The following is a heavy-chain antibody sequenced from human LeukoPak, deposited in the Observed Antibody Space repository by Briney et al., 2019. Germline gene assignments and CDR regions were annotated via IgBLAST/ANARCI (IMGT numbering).Heavy chain of an antibody. J-gene: IGHJ4*02. V-gene: IGHV3-11*04. CDR1: GFTFSDHD. CDR2: ISNVGSPI. D-gene: IGHD2-2*01. CDR3: ARGFSTDFDY. Sequence: GGSLRLSCAASGFTFSDHDMSWVRQAPGKGLEWVSYISNVGSPINYAASVKGRFTISRDNAKNSLYLQMNSLRAEDTAVYYCARGFSTDFDYWGRGTLVTVSS.